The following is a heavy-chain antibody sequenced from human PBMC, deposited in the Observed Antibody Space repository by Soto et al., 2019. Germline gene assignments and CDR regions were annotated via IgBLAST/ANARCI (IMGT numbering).Heavy chain of an antibody. CDR1: GFTFNNYA. D-gene: IGHD6-19*01. CDR3: ARDVPRSGWAFDC. J-gene: IGHJ4*02. Sequence: HPGGSLRLSCAASGFTFNNYAMSWVRQAPGKGLEYVSAIARSGSTYYANSVKGGFTISRDNSKDTLYLQMNSLRAEDTAIYYCARDVPRSGWAFDCWGQGALVTVSS. CDR2: IARSGST. V-gene: IGHV3-23*01.